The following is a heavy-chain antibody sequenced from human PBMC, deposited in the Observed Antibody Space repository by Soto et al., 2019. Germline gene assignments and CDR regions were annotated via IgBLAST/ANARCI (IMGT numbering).Heavy chain of an antibody. V-gene: IGHV4-39*01. CDR3: ARHTRNQFDP. CDR1: GDSMTSSSYY. J-gene: IGHJ5*02. CDR2: IYYSERTSYNSGST. Sequence: SETLSLTCTVSGDSMTSSSYYWGWIRQPPGKGLEWIGSIYYSERTSYNSGSTYYSPSLKSRVTISGDTSKSQFSLKLSSVTAADTAVYYCARHTRNQFDPWGQGTLVTVAS.